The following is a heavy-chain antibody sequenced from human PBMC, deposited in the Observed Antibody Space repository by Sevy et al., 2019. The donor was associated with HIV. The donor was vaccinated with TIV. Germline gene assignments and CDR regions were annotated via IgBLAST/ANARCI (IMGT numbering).Heavy chain of an antibody. Sequence: GESLKISCAASGFTFSSYWMSWVRQAPGKGLEWVANIKQDGSEKYYVDSVKGRFTISRDNAKNSLYLQMNSLRAEDTAVYYCARDGFSSSWNNYYYYYYMDVWGKGTTVTVSS. V-gene: IGHV3-7*01. CDR2: IKQDGSEK. CDR1: GFTFSSYW. D-gene: IGHD6-13*01. CDR3: ARDGFSSSWNNYYYYYYMDV. J-gene: IGHJ6*03.